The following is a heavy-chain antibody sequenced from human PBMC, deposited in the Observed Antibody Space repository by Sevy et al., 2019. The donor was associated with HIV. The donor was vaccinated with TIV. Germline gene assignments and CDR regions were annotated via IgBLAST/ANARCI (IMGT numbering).Heavy chain of an antibody. J-gene: IGHJ4*02. V-gene: IGHV3-49*03. Sequence: GGSLRLSCTASGFTFGDYAMSWFRQAPGKGLEWVGFIRSKAYGGTTEYAASVKGRFTISSDDSKSIAYLQMNSLKTEDTAGYYCTRKNYGGNSDFDYWGQGTLVTVSS. CDR2: IRSKAYGGTT. CDR1: GFTFGDYA. CDR3: TRKNYGGNSDFDY. D-gene: IGHD4-17*01.